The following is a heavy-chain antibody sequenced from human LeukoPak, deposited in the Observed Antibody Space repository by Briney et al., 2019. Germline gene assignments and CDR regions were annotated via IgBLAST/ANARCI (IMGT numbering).Heavy chain of an antibody. CDR3: ARDGYDSSGYYLDWFDP. CDR1: GFTFSSYW. Sequence: GGSLRLSCAASGFTFSSYWMHWVRQAPGKGLVWVSRINGDGSSTSYADSVKGRFTISRDNAKNTLYLQMNSLRAEDTAVYYCARDGYDSSGYYLDWFDPWGQGTLVTDSS. D-gene: IGHD3-22*01. V-gene: IGHV3-74*01. J-gene: IGHJ5*02. CDR2: INGDGSST.